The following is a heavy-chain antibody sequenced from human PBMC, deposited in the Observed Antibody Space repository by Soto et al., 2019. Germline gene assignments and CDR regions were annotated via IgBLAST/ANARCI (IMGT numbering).Heavy chain of an antibody. CDR1: GGSFSGYY. D-gene: IGHD3-9*01. V-gene: IGHV4-34*01. CDR3: ARHTDDILTGNEALDI. CDR2: INHSGST. J-gene: IGHJ3*02. Sequence: SETLSLTCTVSGGSFSGYYWSWIRQPPGKGLEWIGEINHSGSTNYNPSLKSRVTISVDTSEDQFSLKLTSVTAADTAVYYCARHTDDILTGNEALDIWGQGTVVTVSS.